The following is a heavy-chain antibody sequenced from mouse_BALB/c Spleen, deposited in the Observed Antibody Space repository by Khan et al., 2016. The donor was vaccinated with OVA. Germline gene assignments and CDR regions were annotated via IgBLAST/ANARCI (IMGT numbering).Heavy chain of an antibody. V-gene: IGHV3-2*02. CDR3: ARTARIKY. J-gene: IGHJ2*01. D-gene: IGHD1-2*01. Sequence: VQLKEPGPGLVKPSQSLSLTCTVTAYSITSGYGWNWIRQFPGNKLEWMGYISYSGSTNYNPSLKSRISITRDTSKNQFFLQLNSVTTEDTATYYCARTARIKYWGEGTTLTDSS. CDR2: ISYSGST. CDR1: AYSITSGYG.